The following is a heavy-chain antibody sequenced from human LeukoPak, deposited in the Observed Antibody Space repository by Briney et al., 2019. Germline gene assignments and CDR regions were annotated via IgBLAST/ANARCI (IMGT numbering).Heavy chain of an antibody. J-gene: IGHJ3*01. CDR3: AKDWLWEGQTGDLNV. D-gene: IGHD1-26*01. V-gene: IGHV3-30*02. CDR1: GFSFSNYG. Sequence: GGSLRLSCAASGFSFSNYGMHWVRQAPGKGLEWVTFIGYDGRDKYYADSVKGRFTISKDNSKNTLYLQMSGLRAEDTAVYYCAKDWLWEGQTGDLNVWGQGTMVTVSS. CDR2: IGYDGRDK.